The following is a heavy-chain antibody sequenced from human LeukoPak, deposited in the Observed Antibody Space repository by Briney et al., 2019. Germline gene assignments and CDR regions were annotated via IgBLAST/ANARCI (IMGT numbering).Heavy chain of an antibody. V-gene: IGHV3-23*01. J-gene: IGHJ6*02. CDR1: GFTFSSYA. Sequence: PGGSLRLSCAASGFTFSSYAMSWVRQAPGKGLEWVSAISGSGGSTYYADSVKGRFTISRDNSKNTLYLQMNSLRAEDTAVYYCAKDQRPKPRFLEWLPCYGMDVWGQGTTVTVSS. CDR2: ISGSGGST. D-gene: IGHD3-3*01. CDR3: AKDQRPKPRFLEWLPCYGMDV.